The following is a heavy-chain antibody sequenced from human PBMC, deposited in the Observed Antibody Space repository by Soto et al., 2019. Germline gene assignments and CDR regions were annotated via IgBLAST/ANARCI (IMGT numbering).Heavy chain of an antibody. CDR1: GFTFSTYG. V-gene: IGHV3-30*18. D-gene: IGHD4-17*01. Sequence: QVQLVEAGGGEVQPGRSLTISCAASGFTFSTYGMHWVRQTPGKGLEWVAVISYDGTNKFYSDSVKGRFTISRDNFKNTLTLQMNSLIADDTAVYSCAKDLQSYGDYDYDCYGMDVWGLGTRVTVSS. CDR3: AKDLQSYGDYDYDCYGMDV. CDR2: ISYDGTNK. J-gene: IGHJ6*02.